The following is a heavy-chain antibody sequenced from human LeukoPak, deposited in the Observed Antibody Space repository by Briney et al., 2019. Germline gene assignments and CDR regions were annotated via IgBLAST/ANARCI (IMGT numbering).Heavy chain of an antibody. CDR1: GFTFSSYG. J-gene: IGHJ4*02. D-gene: IGHD3-22*01. V-gene: IGHV3-33*01. CDR3: ARDSSGYFGD. CDR2: IWYDGSNK. Sequence: GRSLRLSCAASGFTFSSYGMHWVRQAPGKGLEWVAVIWYDGSNKYYADSVKGRFTISRDNSKNTLYLQMNSLRAEDTAVYYYARDSSGYFGDWGQGTLVTVSS.